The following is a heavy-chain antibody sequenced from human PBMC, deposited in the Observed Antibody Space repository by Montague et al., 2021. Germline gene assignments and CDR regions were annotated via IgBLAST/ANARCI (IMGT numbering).Heavy chain of an antibody. V-gene: IGHV4-34*01. D-gene: IGHD3-10*01. Sequence: SETLSLTCGVYGGSLSEYYWTWIRQSPEKGLEWIGDVSHIGSTNYNLSLKSRVTMSVDKSKNQFSLKLRSVTAADTAVYYCASDRGPFDYWGQGTVVTVSS. CDR2: VSHIGST. J-gene: IGHJ4*02. CDR1: GGSLSEYY. CDR3: ASDRGPFDY.